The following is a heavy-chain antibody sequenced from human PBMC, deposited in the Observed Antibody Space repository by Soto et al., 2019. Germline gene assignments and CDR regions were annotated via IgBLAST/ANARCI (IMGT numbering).Heavy chain of an antibody. CDR2: IWYDGSNK. V-gene: IGHV3-33*01. CDR1: GFTFSSYG. J-gene: IGHJ6*02. Sequence: QVQLVESGGGVVQPGRSLRLSCAASGFTFSSYGMHWVRQAPGKGLEWVAVIWYDGSNKYYADSVKGRFTISRDNSKNTLYLQMNSLRAEDTAVYYCARERYCSGGSCYLPYYYYYGMDVWGQGTTVTVSS. CDR3: ARERYCSGGSCYLPYYYYYGMDV. D-gene: IGHD2-15*01.